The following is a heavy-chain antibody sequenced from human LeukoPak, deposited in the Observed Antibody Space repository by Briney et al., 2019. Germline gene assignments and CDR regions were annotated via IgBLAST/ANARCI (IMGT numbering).Heavy chain of an antibody. CDR1: GGSISSYY. CDR3: ARRVGLIAARRNYYYYYMDV. V-gene: IGHV4-59*01. CDR2: IYYSGST. D-gene: IGHD6-6*01. J-gene: IGHJ6*03. Sequence: KPSETLSLTCTVSGGSISSYYWSWIRQPPGKGLEWIGYIYYSGSTNYDPSLKSRVTISVDTSKNQFSLKLSSVTAADTAMYYCARRVGLIAARRNYYYYYMDVWGKGTTVTVS.